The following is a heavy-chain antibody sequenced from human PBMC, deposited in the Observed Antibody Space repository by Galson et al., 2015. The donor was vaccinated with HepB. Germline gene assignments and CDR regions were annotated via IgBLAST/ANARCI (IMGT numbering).Heavy chain of an antibody. Sequence: SLRLSCAASGFTFSSYAMHWVRQAPGKGLEWVAVISYDGSNKYYADSVKGRFTISRDNSKNTLYLQMNSLRAEDTAVYYCARVAFGSGWYRGSYGMDVWGQGTTVTVSS. CDR3: ARVAFGSGWYRGSYGMDV. CDR2: ISYDGSNK. V-gene: IGHV3-30-3*01. J-gene: IGHJ6*02. D-gene: IGHD6-19*01. CDR1: GFTFSSYA.